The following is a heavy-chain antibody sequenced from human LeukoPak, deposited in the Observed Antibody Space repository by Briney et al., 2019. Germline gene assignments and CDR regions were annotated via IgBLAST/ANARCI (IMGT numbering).Heavy chain of an antibody. CDR2: ISYDGSNK. Sequence: GGSLRLSCAASGFTFSSYAMHWVRQAPGKGLEWVAVISYDGSNKYYADSVKGRFTISRDNSKNTLYLQMNSLRAKDTAVYYCARVDSGSRLDYWGQGTLVTVSS. CDR3: ARVDSGSRLDY. D-gene: IGHD1-26*01. CDR1: GFTFSSYA. V-gene: IGHV3-30-3*01. J-gene: IGHJ4*02.